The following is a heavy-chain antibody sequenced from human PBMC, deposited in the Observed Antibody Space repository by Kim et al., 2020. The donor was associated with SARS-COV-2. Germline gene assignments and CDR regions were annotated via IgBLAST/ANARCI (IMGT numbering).Heavy chain of an antibody. V-gene: IGHV3-11*06. Sequence: GGSLRLSCAASGFTFSDYYMSWIRQAPGKGLEWVSYISSSSSYTNYADSVKGRFTISRDNAKNSLYLQMNSLRAEDTAVYYCARASYGSADFDYWGQGTLVTVSS. J-gene: IGHJ4*02. D-gene: IGHD3-10*01. CDR2: ISSSSSYT. CDR3: ARASYGSADFDY. CDR1: GFTFSDYY.